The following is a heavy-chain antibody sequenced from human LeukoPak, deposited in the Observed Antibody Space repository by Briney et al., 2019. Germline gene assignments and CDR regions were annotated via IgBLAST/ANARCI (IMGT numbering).Heavy chain of an antibody. Sequence: GGSLRLSCAPSGFTFKTYSMTWVRQATGKALEWVSYISGSGGTTYSADSVKGRFTISRDHAKNSLYLQMKSLRAEDTAVYYCARGKTSQNIVTRKTYNWFDPWGQGTLVTVSS. CDR1: GFTFKTYS. D-gene: IGHD2/OR15-2a*01. V-gene: IGHV3-48*04. CDR3: ARGKTSQNIVTRKTYNWFDP. J-gene: IGHJ5*02. CDR2: ISGSGGTT.